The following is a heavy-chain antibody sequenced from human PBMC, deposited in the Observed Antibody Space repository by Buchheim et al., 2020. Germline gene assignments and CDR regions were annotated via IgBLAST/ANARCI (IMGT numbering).Heavy chain of an antibody. V-gene: IGHV3-30-3*01. CDR3: ARDRESLWFGELLNWFDP. CDR1: GFTFSSYA. D-gene: IGHD3-10*01. CDR2: ISYDGSNK. Sequence: QVQLVESGGGVVQPGRSLRLSCAASGFTFSSYAMHWVRQAPGKGLEWVAVISYDGSNKYYADSVKGRFTISRDNSTNTLYLQMNSLRAENTAVYYCARDRESLWFGELLNWFDPWGQGTL. J-gene: IGHJ5*02.